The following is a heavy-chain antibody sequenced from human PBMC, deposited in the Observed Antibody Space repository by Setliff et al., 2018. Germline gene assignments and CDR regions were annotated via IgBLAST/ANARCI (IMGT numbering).Heavy chain of an antibody. V-gene: IGHV4-59*12. CDR2: IYYSGTT. J-gene: IGHJ5*02. CDR3: ARDGPHCVTSSCPGAWFDP. Sequence: SETLSLTCTVSGGYIRSFHWSWIRQSPGKGLEWIGYIYYSGTTNYNPSLKSRVTISVDTSKKQFSLKLSSVTAADTAVYYCARDGPHCVTSSCPGAWFDPWGQGILVTVSS. D-gene: IGHD2-2*01. CDR1: GGYIRSFH.